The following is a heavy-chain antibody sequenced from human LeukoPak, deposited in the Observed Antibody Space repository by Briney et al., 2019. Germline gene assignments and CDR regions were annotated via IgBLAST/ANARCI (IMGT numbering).Heavy chain of an antibody. J-gene: IGHJ4*02. CDR2: IWYDGSNK. V-gene: IGHV3-33*06. D-gene: IGHD4-11*01. CDR1: GLTFSSYG. Sequence: PGRSLRLSCAASGLTFSSYGMHWVRQAPGKGLEWVAVIWYDGSNKYYADSVKGRFTISRDNSKNTLYLQMNSLRAEDTAVYYCAKGPYDYSNYHFDYWGQGTLVTVPS. CDR3: AKGPYDYSNYHFDY.